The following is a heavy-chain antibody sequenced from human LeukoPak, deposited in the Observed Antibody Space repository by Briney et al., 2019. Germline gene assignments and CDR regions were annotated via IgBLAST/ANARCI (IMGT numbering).Heavy chain of an antibody. D-gene: IGHD6-13*01. J-gene: IGHJ4*02. V-gene: IGHV3-66*01. CDR1: GFTVSSNY. CDR3: AKDALSSTSHTSSWYTFGY. CDR2: IYSGGST. Sequence: GGSLRLSCAASGFTVSSNYMSWVRQAPGKGLEWVSVIYSGGSTYYADSVKGRFTISRDNSKNTLYLRMNSLRAEDTAVYYCAKDALSSTSHTSSWYTFGYWGQGTLVTVSS.